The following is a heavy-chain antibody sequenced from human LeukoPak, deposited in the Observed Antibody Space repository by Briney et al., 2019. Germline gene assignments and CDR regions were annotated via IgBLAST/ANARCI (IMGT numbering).Heavy chain of an antibody. D-gene: IGHD3-22*01. J-gene: IGHJ5*02. CDR1: GFTFGRYS. Sequence: PGGSLRLSWAASGFTFGRYSMNWVRQAPGKGLEWVSSISSGSSFMYYADSVKGRFTISRDNAKNSLYLQMNSLRAKDTALYYCARDYYDSSGSSWFDPWGQGTLVTVSS. CDR3: ARDYYDSSGSSWFDP. CDR2: ISSGSSFM. V-gene: IGHV3-21*01.